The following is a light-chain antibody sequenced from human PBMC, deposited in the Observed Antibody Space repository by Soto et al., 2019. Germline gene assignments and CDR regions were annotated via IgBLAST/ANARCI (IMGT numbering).Light chain of an antibody. CDR2: TAS. J-gene: IGKJ4*01. Sequence: DIQMTQSPSSVSASVGDRVTITCRASQDIDKWLAWYQQKPGLAPNLVIYTASRLHGGGPSSFSGSASGTDFTLTISSLQPEDVETYYCQQGKSFPLTFGGGTKVDIK. CDR1: QDIDKW. V-gene: IGKV1-12*01. CDR3: QQGKSFPLT.